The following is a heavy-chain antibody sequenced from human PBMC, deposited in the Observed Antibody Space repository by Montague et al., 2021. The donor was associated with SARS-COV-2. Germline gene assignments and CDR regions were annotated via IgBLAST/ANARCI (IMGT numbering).Heavy chain of an antibody. CDR2: TYYRSKWYN. V-gene: IGHV6-1*01. Sequence: CAISGDSVSSNSAAWNWIRQSPSRGLEWLGRTYYRSKWYNDYAVSVKSRITINPDPSKNQFSLQLNSVTPEDTAVYYCARDDPYCTNGVCYTGNWFDPWGQGTLVTVSS. CDR1: GDSVSSNSAA. D-gene: IGHD2-8*01. J-gene: IGHJ5*02. CDR3: ARDDPYCTNGVCYTGNWFDP.